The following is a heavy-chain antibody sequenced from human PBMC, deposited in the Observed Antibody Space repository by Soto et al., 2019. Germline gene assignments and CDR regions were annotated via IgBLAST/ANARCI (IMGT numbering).Heavy chain of an antibody. CDR1: GGSVSSGSYY. V-gene: IGHV4-61*01. Sequence: SETLSLTCTVSGGSVSSGSYYWSLIRQPPGKGLEWIGYIYYSGSTNYNPSLKSRVTISVDTSKNQFSLKLSSVTAADTAVYYCARDWSIAVAGYNWFDPWGQGTLVTVYS. CDR3: ARDWSIAVAGYNWFDP. CDR2: IYYSGST. J-gene: IGHJ5*02. D-gene: IGHD6-19*01.